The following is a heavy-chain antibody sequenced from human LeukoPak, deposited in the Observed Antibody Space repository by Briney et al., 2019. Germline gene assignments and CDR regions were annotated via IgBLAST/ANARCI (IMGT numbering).Heavy chain of an antibody. D-gene: IGHD6-13*01. CDR3: ARLIAAAGYGMDV. V-gene: IGHV4-59*08. Sequence: SETLSLTCTVSGGSISRYYWSWIRQPPGKGLEWIGYIYYSGSTNYNPSLKSRVTISVDTSKNQFSLKLSSVTAADTAVYYCARLIAAAGYGMDVWGQGTTVTVSS. CDR1: GGSISRYY. CDR2: IYYSGST. J-gene: IGHJ6*02.